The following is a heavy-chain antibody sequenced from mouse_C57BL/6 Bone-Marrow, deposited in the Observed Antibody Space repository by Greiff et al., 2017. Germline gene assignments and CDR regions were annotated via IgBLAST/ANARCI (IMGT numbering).Heavy chain of an antibody. CDR1: GFNIKDDY. Sequence: EVQLQQSGAELVRPGASVKLSCTASGFNIKDDYMHWVKQRPEQGLEWIGWIDPENGDPEYASKFQGKATITADTSSNTAYLQLSSLTSKDTAVYYCTALITTGVATDFYAMDYWGQGTSVTVSS. CDR3: TALITTGVATDFYAMDY. V-gene: IGHV14-4*01. CDR2: IDPENGDP. D-gene: IGHD1-1*01. J-gene: IGHJ4*01.